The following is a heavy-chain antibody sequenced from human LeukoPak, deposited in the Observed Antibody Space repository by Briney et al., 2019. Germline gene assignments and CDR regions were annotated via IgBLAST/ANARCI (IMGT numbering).Heavy chain of an antibody. Sequence: GGSLRLSCGASVFPISNYWRHWVRRAPGKGLVWVAGIKGHGSSTTYAASVKGRFTISRDNATNTLYVQMNSLRAEDTAMYYCARTAPYCGGDCYVDYWGRGTLVTVSS. CDR3: ARTAPYCGGDCYVDY. V-gene: IGHV3-74*01. J-gene: IGHJ4*02. D-gene: IGHD2-21*02. CDR1: VFPISNYW. CDR2: IKGHGSST.